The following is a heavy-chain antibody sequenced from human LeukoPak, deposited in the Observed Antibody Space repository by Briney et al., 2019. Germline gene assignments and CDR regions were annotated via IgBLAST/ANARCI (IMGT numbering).Heavy chain of an antibody. CDR1: GGTFSSYA. D-gene: IGHD5-12*01. V-gene: IGHV1-69*01. Sequence: ASVKVSCKASGGTFSSYAISWVRQAPGQGLEWMGGIIPIFGTANYAQKFQGRVTITADESTSTAYMELSSLRSEVTAVYYCARAGVATTIYHYYYGMDVWGKGTTATVSS. CDR2: IIPIFGTA. CDR3: ARAGVATTIYHYYYGMDV. J-gene: IGHJ6*04.